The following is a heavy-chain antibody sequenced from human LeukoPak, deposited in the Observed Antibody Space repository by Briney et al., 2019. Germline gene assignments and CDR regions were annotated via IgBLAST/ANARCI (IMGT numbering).Heavy chain of an antibody. CDR1: ENTFTNYY. D-gene: IGHD4-23*01. J-gene: IGHJ3*01. CDR3: ARDMSTRVTPISYAIDV. CDR2: TNPNGDRT. V-gene: IGHV1-46*01. Sequence: ASVKVSCKAPENTFTNYYMHWVRQPPGQGLEWLGLTNPNGDRTAYAQNFQGRVTMTRDTSTTTVSLELSSLRSEDTAVYYCARDMSTRVTPISYAIDVWGQGTMVTVSS.